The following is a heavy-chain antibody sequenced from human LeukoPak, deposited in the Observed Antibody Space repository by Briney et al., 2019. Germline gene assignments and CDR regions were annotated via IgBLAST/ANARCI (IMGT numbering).Heavy chain of an antibody. D-gene: IGHD5-24*01. V-gene: IGHV3-23*01. Sequence: GSLRLSCAASGFTFSSYAMSWVRQAPGKGLEWVSAISGSGGSTYYADSVKGRFTISRDNSKNTLYLQMNSLRAEDTAVYYCALGTPARDGYDYWGQGTLVTVSS. CDR1: GFTFSSYA. CDR3: ALGTPARDGYDY. J-gene: IGHJ4*02. CDR2: ISGSGGST.